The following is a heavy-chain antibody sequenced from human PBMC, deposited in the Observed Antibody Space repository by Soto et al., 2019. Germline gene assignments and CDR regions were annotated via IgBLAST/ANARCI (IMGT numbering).Heavy chain of an antibody. J-gene: IGHJ3*02. CDR3: TRDLGYDILTGYSDAFDI. V-gene: IGHV3-49*04. CDR1: GLTFGDYA. D-gene: IGHD3-9*01. Sequence: SLGLSFTASGLTFGDYAVSGVRQAPGKGLEWVGFIRSKAYGGTTEYAASVKGRFTISRDDSKSIAYLQMNSLKTEDTAVYYCTRDLGYDILTGYSDAFDIWGQGTMVTVSS. CDR2: IRSKAYGGTT.